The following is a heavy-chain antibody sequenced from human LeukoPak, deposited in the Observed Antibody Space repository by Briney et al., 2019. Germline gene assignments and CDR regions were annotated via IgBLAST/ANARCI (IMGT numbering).Heavy chain of an antibody. CDR1: GFTFGNAW. CDR2: VKGRSDRWAI. J-gene: IGHJ4*02. V-gene: IGHV3-15*07. D-gene: IGHD2-2*01. Sequence: TGGSLRLSCTASGFTFGNAWMNWVRQASGKGLEWVGRVKGRSDRWAIEYAAPVKDRFTISRDDSKNTLYLQIDSLKIEDTALYYCATSTRRWDYFDFWGQGTPVTVSS. CDR3: ATSTRRWDYFDF.